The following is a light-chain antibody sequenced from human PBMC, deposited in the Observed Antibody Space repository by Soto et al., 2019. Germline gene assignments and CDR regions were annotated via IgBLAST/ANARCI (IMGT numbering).Light chain of an antibody. CDR3: QQYKRYSLT. J-gene: IGKJ4*01. V-gene: IGKV3-20*01. CDR1: QSVTIGY. Sequence: VLTQSPGTLSLSPGERATISCRASQSVTIGYLAWFQQTPGQAPRLLIYGARTRATGVPDRFSASGSGTDFSLTTSSLQPDDSATYYCQQYKRYSLTFGGGTKVEIK. CDR2: GAR.